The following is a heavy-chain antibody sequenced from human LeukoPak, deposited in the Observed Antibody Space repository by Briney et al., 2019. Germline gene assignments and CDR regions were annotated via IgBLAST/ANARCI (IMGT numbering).Heavy chain of an antibody. V-gene: IGHV3-20*04. CDR2: INWNGGST. CDR3: ARAQSGYDFWSGSRHYFDY. D-gene: IGHD3-3*01. CDR1: GFTFDDYG. Sequence: GGSLRLSCAASGFTFDDYGMSWVRQAPGKGLEWVSGINWNGGSTGYADSVKGRFTISRDNAKNSLYLQMNSLRAEDTALYYCARAQSGYDFWSGSRHYFDYWGQGTLVTVSS. J-gene: IGHJ4*02.